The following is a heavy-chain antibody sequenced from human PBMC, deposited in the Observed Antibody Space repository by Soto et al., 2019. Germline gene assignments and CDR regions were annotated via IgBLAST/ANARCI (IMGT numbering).Heavy chain of an antibody. D-gene: IGHD4-17*01. J-gene: IGHJ4*01. Sequence: EVHLVESGGDVVEPGGSLRLSCVVSGLTFTIAWINWVRQAPGKGLEWAGRIKSKIHGGTTDFAPPVKGRCAISRDDSRDMVYLQMGNLKIEAAAVDYCTRDSDFTTNLVRFDFWGLGTLVTVSS. CDR3: TRDSDFTTNLVRFDF. V-gene: IGHV3-15*07. CDR2: IKSKIHGGTT. CDR1: GLTFTIAW.